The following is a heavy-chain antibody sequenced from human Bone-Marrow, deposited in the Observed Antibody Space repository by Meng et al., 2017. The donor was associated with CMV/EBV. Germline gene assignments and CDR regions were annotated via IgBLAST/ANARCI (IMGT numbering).Heavy chain of an antibody. J-gene: IGHJ6*02. V-gene: IGHV3-30-3*01. Sequence: GGSLRLSCAASGFTFSSYAMHWVRQAPGKGLEWVAVILYDGSDEYNVDSVKGRFTISRANSKNTLYLQMNSLIPEDTAVYYCARDGGPKEYQLLDYGMDVWGQGTTVTVSS. CDR1: GFTFSSYA. D-gene: IGHD2-2*01. CDR2: ILYDGSDE. CDR3: ARDGGPKEYQLLDYGMDV.